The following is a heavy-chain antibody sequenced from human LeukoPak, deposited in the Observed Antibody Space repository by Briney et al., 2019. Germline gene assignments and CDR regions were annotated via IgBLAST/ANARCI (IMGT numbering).Heavy chain of an antibody. CDR1: GYPFTSYD. D-gene: IGHD3-10*01. V-gene: IGHV1-8*01. CDR3: ARGDSYGSGSYRYYYYGMDV. CDR2: MNPNRGNT. J-gene: IGHJ6*02. Sequence: SVKVSFKASGYPFTSYDINWGRPATGQGRGGMGWMNPNRGNTGYAQKFQRRVTITRNTSISTAYMELSSLRSEDTAVYYCARGDSYGSGSYRYYYYGMDVWGQGTTVTVSS.